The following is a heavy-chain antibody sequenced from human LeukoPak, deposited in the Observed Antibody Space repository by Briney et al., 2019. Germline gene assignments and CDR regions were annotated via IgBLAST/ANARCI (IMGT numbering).Heavy chain of an antibody. D-gene: IGHD6-19*01. V-gene: IGHV1-58*02. Sequence: SVKVSCKASGFTFTSSAMQWVRQARGQRLEWIGWIVVGSGNTNYAQKFQERVTITRDMSTSTAYMELSSLRSEDTAVYYCAAFVRGYSSGWYHAFDIWGQGTMVTVSS. CDR3: AAFVRGYSSGWYHAFDI. CDR1: GFTFTSSA. J-gene: IGHJ3*02. CDR2: IVVGSGNT.